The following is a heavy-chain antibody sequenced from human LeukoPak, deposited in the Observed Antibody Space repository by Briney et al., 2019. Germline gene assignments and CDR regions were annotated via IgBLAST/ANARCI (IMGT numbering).Heavy chain of an antibody. J-gene: IGHJ4*02. CDR2: ISIGGDT. D-gene: IGHD2/OR15-2a*01. CDR3: ALLSGGTFDY. V-gene: IGHV3-53*01. CDR1: GFVVTANY. Sequence: PGGSLRLSCAGPGFVVTANYLAWARQAPGKGLEWVSTISIGGDTYYGDSVKGRSAISRDESTNTLSLHLDSLRVKDMGVYYCALLSGGTFDYWGQGTQVTVAS.